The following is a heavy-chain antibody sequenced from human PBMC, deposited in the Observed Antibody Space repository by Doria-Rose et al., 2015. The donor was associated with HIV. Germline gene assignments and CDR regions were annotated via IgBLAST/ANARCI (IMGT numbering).Heavy chain of an antibody. CDR3: ARVLSGPYDY. Sequence: QVQLQESGPGLVKPSKTLSLTCSVSGGSISHYYWSWIRQPPGKGLESIGDIFTTGSTKYSPPLTSRVSISMDTSKNKFSLRLSSVTAADAAVYYCARVLSGPYDYWGQGTLVTVSS. V-gene: IGHV4-59*01. J-gene: IGHJ4*02. CDR2: IFTTGST. CDR1: GGSISHYY. D-gene: IGHD1-26*01.